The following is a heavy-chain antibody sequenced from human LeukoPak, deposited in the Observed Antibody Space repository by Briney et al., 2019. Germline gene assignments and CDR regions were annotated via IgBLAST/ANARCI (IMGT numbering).Heavy chain of an antibody. Sequence: PGRSLRLSCAASGFTLSQYAMHWVRQAPGKGLEWVAAIWYDGSNDYYADSVKGRFTISRDNSKNTLYLQMNSLRAEDTAVYYCARDVDTAMVTYYYYGMDVWGQGTTVTVSS. CDR3: ARDVDTAMVTYYYYGMDV. D-gene: IGHD5-18*01. CDR1: GFTLSQYA. CDR2: IWYDGSND. V-gene: IGHV3-33*01. J-gene: IGHJ6*02.